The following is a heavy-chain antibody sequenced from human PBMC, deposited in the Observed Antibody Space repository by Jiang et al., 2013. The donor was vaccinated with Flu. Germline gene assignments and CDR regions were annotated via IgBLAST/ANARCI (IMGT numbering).Heavy chain of an antibody. Sequence: ETLSLTCTVSGGSISSGALLLGLGPPAPREGTGMDWEYHLHGATYYNPSLKSRVTISVDTSKSQFSLRLNSVSAADTAVYYCHQQLDFYYGVEVWGQGTTVIVSS. CDR2: HLHGAT. V-gene: IGHV4-39*01. CDR3: HQQLDFYYGVEV. J-gene: IGHJ6*02. D-gene: IGHD6-6*01. CDR1: GGSISSGALL.